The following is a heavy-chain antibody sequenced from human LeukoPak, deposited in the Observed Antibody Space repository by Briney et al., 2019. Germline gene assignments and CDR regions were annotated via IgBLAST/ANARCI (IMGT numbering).Heavy chain of an antibody. V-gene: IGHV3-7*01. CDR1: GFTFSSYA. J-gene: IGHJ5*02. CDR2: IKQDGSEK. D-gene: IGHD6-13*01. Sequence: PGGSLKLSCAASGFTFSSYAMSWVRQAPGRGLEWVANIKQDGSEKYYVDSVKGRFTISRDNAKNSLYLQMNSLRAEDTAVYYCARGLRIAAAGSSWGQGTLVTVSS. CDR3: ARGLRIAAAGSS.